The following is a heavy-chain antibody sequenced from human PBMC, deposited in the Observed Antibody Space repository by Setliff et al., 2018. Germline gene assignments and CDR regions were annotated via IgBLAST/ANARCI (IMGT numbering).Heavy chain of an antibody. CDR1: GFTFSTYR. CDR2: IWDDGGNK. D-gene: IGHD6-6*01. J-gene: IGHJ4*02. CDR3: ARWRSSSPDDF. V-gene: IGHV3-33*08. Sequence: GGSLRLSCAASGFTFSTYRMHWVRQAPGKGLEWVAVIWDDGGNKYHADSVKGRFTISRDNSKNTLYLQMDSLRADDTAVYYGARWRSSSPDDFWGQGTLVTVSS.